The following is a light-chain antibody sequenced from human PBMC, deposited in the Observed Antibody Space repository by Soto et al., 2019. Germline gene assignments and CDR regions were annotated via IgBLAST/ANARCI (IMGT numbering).Light chain of an antibody. CDR2: GAS. CDR1: QGIXSY. V-gene: IGKV3-15*01. CDR3: QQYNNWPPWT. J-gene: IGKJ1*01. Sequence: IVLTQSPATLSVSPGESATLSCRASQGIXSYLAWYQRKPGQAPRILISGASTRATGIPARFSGSGSGTEFTLTLSSLQSEDFAVYYCQQYNNWPPWTFGQGTKVDIK.